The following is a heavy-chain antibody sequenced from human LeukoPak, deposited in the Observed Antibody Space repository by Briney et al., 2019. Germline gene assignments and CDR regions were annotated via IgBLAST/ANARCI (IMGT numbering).Heavy chain of an antibody. CDR2: INHSGST. Sequence: SETLSLTCAVYGGSFSGYYWSWIRQPPGKGLEWIGEINHSGSTNYNPSLKSRVTISVDTSKNQFSLKLSSVTAADTAVYYCARGPSITMIVVVMIRYYYMDVWGKGTTVTVS. CDR3: ARGPSITMIVVVMIRYYYMDV. D-gene: IGHD3-22*01. J-gene: IGHJ6*03. V-gene: IGHV4-34*01. CDR1: GGSFSGYY.